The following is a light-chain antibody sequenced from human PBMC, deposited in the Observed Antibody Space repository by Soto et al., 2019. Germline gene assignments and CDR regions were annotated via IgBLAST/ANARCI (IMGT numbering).Light chain of an antibody. V-gene: IGKV1-9*01. CDR3: QQLNSYPLT. J-gene: IGKJ5*01. CDR2: AAS. CDR1: QGISSY. Sequence: ILLTQSPSSLSASVGARVTITCRASQGISSYLAWYQQKPGKAPKLLIYAASTLQSGVPLRFSGSGSGTDVTLTIINLQPEEFATYYSQQLNSYPLTVGQGTRRDI.